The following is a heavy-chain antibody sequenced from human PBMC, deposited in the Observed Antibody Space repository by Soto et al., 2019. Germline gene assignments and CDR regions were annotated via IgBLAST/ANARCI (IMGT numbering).Heavy chain of an antibody. CDR1: GFTFSNAW. J-gene: IGHJ3*02. Sequence: GGSLRLSCAASGFTFSNAWMNWVRQTPGKGLEWVGLSKSKTAGGTTDYTAPVKGRFTISRDDSENTLYLQMNSLKVEDTAMYYCVSEVSGAFHIWGQGTMVTVSS. CDR2: SKSKTAGGTT. V-gene: IGHV3-15*01. D-gene: IGHD6-25*01. CDR3: VSEVSGAFHI.